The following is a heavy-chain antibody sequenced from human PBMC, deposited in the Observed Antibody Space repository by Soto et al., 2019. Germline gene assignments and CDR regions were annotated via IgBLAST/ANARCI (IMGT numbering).Heavy chain of an antibody. CDR3: ARHRDSSSWYVDY. Sequence: SETLSLTCTVSGGSISSYYWSWIRQPPGKGLEWIGYIYYSGSTNYNPSLKSRVTISVDTSKNQFSLKLSSVTAADTAVYYCARHRDSSSWYVDYRAQRTPVPVSA. J-gene: IGHJ4*02. D-gene: IGHD6-13*01. CDR1: GGSISSYY. V-gene: IGHV4-59*08. CDR2: IYYSGST.